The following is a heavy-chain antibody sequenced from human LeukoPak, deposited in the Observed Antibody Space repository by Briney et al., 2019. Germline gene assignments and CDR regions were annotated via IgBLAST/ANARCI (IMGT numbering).Heavy chain of an antibody. J-gene: IGHJ4*02. D-gene: IGHD1-1*01. CDR1: GFTVSNNY. CDR2: IYSDGTT. Sequence: GSLRLSCAASGFTVSNNYMSWVRQVPGKGLEWVSIIYSDGTTYYADSVMGRFTISRDNSKNTLYLQMNSLRAEDTALYYCARNVERHYFDYWGQGTLVTVSS. V-gene: IGHV3-53*01. CDR3: ARNVERHYFDY.